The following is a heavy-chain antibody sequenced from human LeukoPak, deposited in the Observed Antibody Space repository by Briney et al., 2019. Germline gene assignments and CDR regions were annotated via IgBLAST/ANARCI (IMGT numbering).Heavy chain of an antibody. J-gene: IGHJ4*02. CDR2: VEKTGGRA. CDR1: GFKFRDYA. CDR3: ARHYFHGSGHGGH. D-gene: IGHD2-15*01. V-gene: IGHV3-23*01. Sequence: PGGSLRLSCAASGFKFRDYAMSWVRQAPGKGLEWVSTVEKTGGRAYYADSVKGRFTVSRDNAKNSLYLQMNSLRVEDTAVYYCARHYFHGSGHGGHWGQGTLVTVSS.